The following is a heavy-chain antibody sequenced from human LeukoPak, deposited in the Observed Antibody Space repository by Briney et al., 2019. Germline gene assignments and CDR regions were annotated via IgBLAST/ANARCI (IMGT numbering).Heavy chain of an antibody. Sequence: SETLSLTCVVSGGSLSTHHWSWIRQSPGRGLEWLGYISDSGSTNYNPSLKSRVTISVGTSKNQFSLMLSSVTAADTAVYYCARGYDSSAYYPFNYWGQGTLVTVSS. V-gene: IGHV4-59*11. D-gene: IGHD3-22*01. J-gene: IGHJ4*02. CDR3: ARGYDSSAYYPFNY. CDR2: ISDSGST. CDR1: GGSLSTHH.